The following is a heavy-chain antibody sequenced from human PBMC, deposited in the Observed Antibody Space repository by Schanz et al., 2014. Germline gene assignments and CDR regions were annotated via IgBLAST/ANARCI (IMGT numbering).Heavy chain of an antibody. CDR2: IGNGGVTI. CDR1: GFTFSGFW. V-gene: IGHV3-48*04. J-gene: IGHJ4*02. D-gene: IGHD3-10*01. CDR3: ARIGGSVFDY. Sequence: EVHLLESGGGLVPPGGSLRLSCAASGFTFSGFWMTWVRQAPGKGLEWVSYIGNGGVTIYYADSVKGRFTISRDNSKNSLYLQMNSLRAEDTAVYYCARIGGSVFDYWAQGTLVTVSS.